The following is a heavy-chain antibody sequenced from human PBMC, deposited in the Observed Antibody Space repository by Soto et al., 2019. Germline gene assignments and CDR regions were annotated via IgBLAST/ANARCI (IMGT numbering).Heavy chain of an antibody. Sequence: QVQLVESGGGLVKPGGSLRLSCAASGFTFSDYYMSWIRQAPGKGLEWVSYISSSSSYTNYADSVKGRFTISRDNAKNSLYLKMNSLRAEDTAVYYCARGYSDNWFDPWGQGTLVTVSS. CDR2: ISSSSSYT. D-gene: IGHD1-26*01. V-gene: IGHV3-11*05. CDR1: GFTFSDYY. CDR3: ARGYSDNWFDP. J-gene: IGHJ5*02.